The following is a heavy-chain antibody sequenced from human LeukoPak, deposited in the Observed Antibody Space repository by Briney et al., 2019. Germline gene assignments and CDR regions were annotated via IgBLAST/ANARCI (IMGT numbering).Heavy chain of an antibody. Sequence: SQTLSLTCAISGDSVSNTTTAWNWIRQSPSRGLEWLGRTYYRSKWYHEYAISVRSRIIINSDTKNQFSLHLNSVTPDDTAVYYCAKGYSMSYWGQGTLVTVSS. CDR3: AKGYSMSY. V-gene: IGHV6-1*01. CDR1: GDSVSNTTTA. J-gene: IGHJ4*02. D-gene: IGHD5-12*01. CDR2: TYYRSKWYH.